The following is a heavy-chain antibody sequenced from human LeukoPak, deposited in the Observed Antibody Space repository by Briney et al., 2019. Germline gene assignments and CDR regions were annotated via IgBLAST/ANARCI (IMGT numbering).Heavy chain of an antibody. J-gene: IGHJ4*02. CDR2: IIGGCGNT. CDR1: GFTFSSYA. Sequence: GGSLRLSCAASGFTFSSYAMSWVRQAPGKGLEWVSAIIGGCGNTYYADSVKGRFTISRDNSKNTLYLQMNSLRAEDTAVYYCAKPGYSYASDYWGQGTLVAVSS. CDR3: AKPGYSYASDY. V-gene: IGHV3-23*01. D-gene: IGHD5-18*01.